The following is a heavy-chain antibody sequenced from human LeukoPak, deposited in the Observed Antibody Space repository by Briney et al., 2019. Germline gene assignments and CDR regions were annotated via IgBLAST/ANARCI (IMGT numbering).Heavy chain of an antibody. Sequence: GRSLRLSCAVSGFTFRDYGVHWVRQTPGKGLEWVAVIWHDGSHKYYADSVKGRLIISRDDSKNILYLQMNSLRAEDTAIYYCARDDILTGYTIDYWGQGTLVTVSS. J-gene: IGHJ4*02. CDR1: GFTFRDYG. V-gene: IGHV3-33*01. CDR3: ARDDILTGYTIDY. D-gene: IGHD3-9*01. CDR2: IWHDGSHK.